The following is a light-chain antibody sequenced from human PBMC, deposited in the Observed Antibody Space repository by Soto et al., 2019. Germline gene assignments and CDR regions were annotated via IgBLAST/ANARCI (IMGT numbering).Light chain of an antibody. CDR1: QSVSSSY. CDR2: GAS. CDR3: QHYGTSSTWT. Sequence: EIVLTQSPGTLSLSPGERATLSCRASQSVSSSYLAWYQQKPGQAPRLLIYGASSRATAIPDRFSGSGSGTDFTLTISRLEPEDFAVYYCQHYGTSSTWTFGQGNKVDIK. V-gene: IGKV3-20*01. J-gene: IGKJ1*01.